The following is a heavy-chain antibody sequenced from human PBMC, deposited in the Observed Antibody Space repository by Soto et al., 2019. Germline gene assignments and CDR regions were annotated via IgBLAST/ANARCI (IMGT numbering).Heavy chain of an antibody. CDR3: ARDFPFYYGMDV. CDR1: GFTFRSSW. D-gene: IGHD3-16*01. V-gene: IGHV3-7*01. J-gene: IGHJ6*02. CDR2: IKQDGGER. Sequence: GGSLKLSVPASGFTFRSSWLGGVRQAPGKGLEWVANIKQDGGERNYLDSVKGRFTISRDNAENSLFLQMNSLRAEDTAVYYCARDFPFYYGMDVWGQGTTVTVSS.